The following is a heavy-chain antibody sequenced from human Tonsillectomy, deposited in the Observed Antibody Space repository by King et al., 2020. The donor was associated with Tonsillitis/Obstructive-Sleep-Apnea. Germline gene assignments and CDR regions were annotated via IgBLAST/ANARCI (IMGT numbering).Heavy chain of an antibody. J-gene: IGHJ4*02. CDR2: IYWDDDK. CDR1: GFSLSTSGVG. D-gene: IGHD3-16*01. CDR3: AHSRVGDDQGSGFGFDY. V-gene: IGHV2-5*02. Sequence: ITLQESGPMVVKPTQTLTLTCTFSGFSLSTSGVGVGWIRQPPGKALEWLALIYWDDDKRYSPSLKSRLTITKDTSKNQVVLTMTNMHPVDTATYYCAHSRVGDDQGSGFGFDYWGQGTLVTVSS.